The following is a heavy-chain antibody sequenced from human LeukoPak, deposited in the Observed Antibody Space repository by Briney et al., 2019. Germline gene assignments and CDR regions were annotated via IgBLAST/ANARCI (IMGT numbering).Heavy chain of an antibody. J-gene: IGHJ4*02. CDR2: ISYDGSNK. CDR1: GFTVSSYA. V-gene: IGHV3-30*01. CDR3: ARVGDGYNYFPDY. D-gene: IGHD5-24*01. Sequence: GGSLRLSCAASGFTVSSYAMHWVRQAPGKGLEWVAVISYDGSNKYYADSVKGRFTISRDNSKNTLYLQMNSLRAEDTAVYYCARVGDGYNYFPDYWGQGTLVTVSS.